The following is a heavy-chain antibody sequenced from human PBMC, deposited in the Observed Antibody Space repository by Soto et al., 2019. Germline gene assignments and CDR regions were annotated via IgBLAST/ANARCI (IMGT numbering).Heavy chain of an antibody. V-gene: IGHV4-61*01. J-gene: IGHJ4*02. Sequence: NPSETLSLTCTVSCGSVNSDNFYWSWIRQPPGRGLEWIGYIYYTGSTNYNPSLKSRVTISIDTSRNQFSLKLSSVTAADTAVYYCAREFSNSPEAFDSWGQGSLVTVSS. CDR2: IYYTGST. CDR3: AREFSNSPEAFDS. CDR1: CGSVNSDNFY. D-gene: IGHD6-6*01.